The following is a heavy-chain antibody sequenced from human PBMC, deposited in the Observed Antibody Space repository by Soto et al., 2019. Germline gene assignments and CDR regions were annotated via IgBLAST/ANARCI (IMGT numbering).Heavy chain of an antibody. CDR2: INHSGST. Sequence: SETLSLTCAVYGGSFSGYYWSWIRQPPGKGLEWIGEINHSGSTNYNPSLKSRVTISVDTSKNQFSLKLSSVTAADTAVYYCARKRGGYCSGGSCPTSQPQYYYMDVWGKGTTVTVSS. CDR3: ARKRGGYCSGGSCPTSQPQYYYMDV. J-gene: IGHJ6*03. CDR1: GGSFSGYY. D-gene: IGHD2-15*01. V-gene: IGHV4-34*01.